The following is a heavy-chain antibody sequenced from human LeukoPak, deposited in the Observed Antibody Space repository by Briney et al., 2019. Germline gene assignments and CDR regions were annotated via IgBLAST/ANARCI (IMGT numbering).Heavy chain of an antibody. CDR3: AKASWVSSTDAVR. CDR1: GFIFSSFA. CDR2: IRGNGET. V-gene: IGHV3-23*01. J-gene: IGHJ4*02. D-gene: IGHD3-16*01. Sequence: GGSLRLSCAASGFIFSSFAMSWVRQGPARGLEWVSSIRGNGETLYSDSVKGRFTLSSDSSRNTVHFQLNNLRVEDTAIYYCAKASWVSSTDAVRWGQGTLVTVSS.